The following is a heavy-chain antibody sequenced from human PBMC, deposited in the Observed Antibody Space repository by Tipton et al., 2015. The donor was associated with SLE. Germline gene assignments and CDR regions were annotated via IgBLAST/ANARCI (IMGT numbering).Heavy chain of an antibody. CDR1: GGSISSSNW. J-gene: IGHJ4*02. V-gene: IGHV4-4*02. Sequence: TLSLTCAVSGGSISSSNWWSWVHQPPGKGLEWIGEINHSGSTNYNPSLKSRVTISVDTSKNQFSLKLSSVTAADTAVYYCARDEDWGQGTLVTVSS. CDR3: ARDED. CDR2: INHSGST.